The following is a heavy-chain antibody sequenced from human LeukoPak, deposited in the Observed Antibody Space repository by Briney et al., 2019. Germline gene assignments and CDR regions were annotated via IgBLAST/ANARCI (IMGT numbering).Heavy chain of an antibody. CDR2: IGSDAITK. CDR3: ARVSYYDSSGYHDAFDI. J-gene: IGHJ3*02. V-gene: IGHV3-30*04. Sequence: GGSLRLSCTASGFSFSSYSMHWVRQAPGKGLEWVAVIGSDAITKYYADSVKGRFTISRDNSKNTLYLQMNSLRAEDTAVYYCARVSYYDSSGYHDAFDIWGQGTMVTVSS. D-gene: IGHD3-22*01. CDR1: GFSFSSYS.